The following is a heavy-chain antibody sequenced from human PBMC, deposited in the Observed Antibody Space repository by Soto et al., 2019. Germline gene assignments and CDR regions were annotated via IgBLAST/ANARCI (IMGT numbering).Heavy chain of an antibody. Sequence: SETLSLTCTVSGGSISSYYWSWIRQPPGKGLEWIGYIYYSGSTNYNPSLKSRVTISVDTSKNQFSLKLSSVTAADTAVYYCARGLNNYENYYYYMDVWGKGTTVTAP. CDR3: ARGLNNYENYYYYMDV. CDR2: IYYSGST. CDR1: GGSISSYY. J-gene: IGHJ6*03. D-gene: IGHD4-4*01. V-gene: IGHV4-59*01.